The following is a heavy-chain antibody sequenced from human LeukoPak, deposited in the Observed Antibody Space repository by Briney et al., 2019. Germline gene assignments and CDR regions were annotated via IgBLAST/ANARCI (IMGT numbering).Heavy chain of an antibody. Sequence: SGGSLRLSCAASGFSFSSYGMHWVRQAPGKGLEWVAVIWYDGSKKYYADSVKGRFTISRDNSKNTLYLQMNSLRAEDTAVYYCARATGGSCTNGWDYWGQGTLVTVSS. CDR1: GFSFSSYG. D-gene: IGHD2-15*01. J-gene: IGHJ4*02. CDR3: ARATGGSCTNGWDY. V-gene: IGHV3-30*19. CDR2: IWYDGSKK.